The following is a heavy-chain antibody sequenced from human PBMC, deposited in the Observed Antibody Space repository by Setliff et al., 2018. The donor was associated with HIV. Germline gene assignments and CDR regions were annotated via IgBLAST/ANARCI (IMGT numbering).Heavy chain of an antibody. Sequence: LSLTCNVSGGSISSSSFYWAWLRQPPGKEPEWIASIYYNTRTYYDLSLGSRVTISVDTSKNLFSLKMTSVTAADTAVYYCAGNQNWNGYAFPYIDVWGKGTTVTVSS. J-gene: IGHJ6*03. CDR2: IYYNTRT. D-gene: IGHD3-3*01. CDR3: AGNQNWNGYAFPYIDV. CDR1: GGSISSSSFY. V-gene: IGHV4-39*02.